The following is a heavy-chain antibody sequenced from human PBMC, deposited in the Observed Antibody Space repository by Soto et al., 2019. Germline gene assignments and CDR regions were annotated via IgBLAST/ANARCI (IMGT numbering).Heavy chain of an antibody. V-gene: IGHV1-18*04. Sequence: ASVKVSCKASGYTFTSYGISWVRQAPGQGLEWMGWISAYNGNTDYAQKLQGRVTMTTDTSTSTAYMELRSLRSDDTAVYYCARVGEYDILTGYYNPPYYYYYYGMDVWGQGTTVTVSS. CDR3: ARVGEYDILTGYYNPPYYYYYYGMDV. J-gene: IGHJ6*02. CDR1: GYTFTSYG. D-gene: IGHD3-9*01. CDR2: ISAYNGNT.